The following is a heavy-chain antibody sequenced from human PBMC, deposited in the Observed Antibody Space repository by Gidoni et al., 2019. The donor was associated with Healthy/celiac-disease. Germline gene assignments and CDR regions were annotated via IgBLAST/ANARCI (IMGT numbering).Heavy chain of an antibody. D-gene: IGHD6-19*01. CDR1: GFTFSSYA. J-gene: IGHJ2*01. Sequence: QVQLVESGGGVVQPGRSLRLSCAASGFTFSSYAMHWVRQAPGKGLGWVSVISYDGSNKYYADSVQGRFTISRDNSKNTLYLQMNSLRAEDTAVYYCARASPSIAVAGTGWYFDLWGRGTLVTVSS. V-gene: IGHV3-30*04. CDR3: ARASPSIAVAGTGWYFDL. CDR2: ISYDGSNK.